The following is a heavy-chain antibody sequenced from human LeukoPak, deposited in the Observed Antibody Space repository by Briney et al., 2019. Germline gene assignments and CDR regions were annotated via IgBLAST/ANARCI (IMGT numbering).Heavy chain of an antibody. CDR1: GFTFSSYW. J-gene: IGHJ3*02. V-gene: IGHV3-7*01. Sequence: GGSLRLSCAASGFTFSSYWMGWVRQAPGKGLEWVANIKQDGSEKYYVDSVKGRFTISRDNAKNSLYLQMNSLRAEDTAVYYCARDPGDYGDYASAFDIWGQGTMVTVSS. CDR3: ARDPGDYGDYASAFDI. CDR2: IKQDGSEK. D-gene: IGHD4-17*01.